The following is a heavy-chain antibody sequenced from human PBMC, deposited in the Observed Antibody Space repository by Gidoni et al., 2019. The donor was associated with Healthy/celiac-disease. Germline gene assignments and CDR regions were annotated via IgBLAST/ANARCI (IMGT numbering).Heavy chain of an antibody. Sequence: CPVSGAAFSSYGMHWVRQAPGKGLEWVAVIWYDGSNKYYAESVKGRFTISRDNSKNTLYLQMNSLRAEDTAVYYCARDRAIVGATSFFDYWGQGTLVTVSS. V-gene: IGHV3-33*01. CDR2: IWYDGSNK. CDR3: ARDRAIVGATSFFDY. D-gene: IGHD1-26*01. J-gene: IGHJ4*02. CDR1: GAAFSSYG.